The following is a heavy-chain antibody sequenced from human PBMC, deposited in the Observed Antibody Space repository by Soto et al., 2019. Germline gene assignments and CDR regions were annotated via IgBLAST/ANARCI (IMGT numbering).Heavy chain of an antibody. CDR2: ISSNGGST. D-gene: IGHD6-6*01. J-gene: IGHJ4*01. V-gene: IGHV3-64*04. Sequence: GGSLRLSCSASGFTFSSYAMHWVRQAPGKGLEFVSAISSNGGSTYYADSVRGRFSISRDNSKDTLFLQMNSLRAEDTAIYYCAKKDVAARPPLDWGHGILVTVSS. CDR3: AKKDVAARPPLD. CDR1: GFTFSSYA.